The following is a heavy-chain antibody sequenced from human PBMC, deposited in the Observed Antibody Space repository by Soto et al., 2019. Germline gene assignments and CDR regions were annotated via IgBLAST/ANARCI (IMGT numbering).Heavy chain of an antibody. D-gene: IGHD3-22*01. Sequence: GASVKVSCKASGYTFTSYYMHWVRQAPGQGLDWMGIINPSGGSTSYAQKFQGRVTMTRDTSTSTVYMELSSLRSEDTAVYYCARDKEHYYDSSAPEGWFDPWGQGTLVTVSS. CDR2: INPSGGST. J-gene: IGHJ5*02. V-gene: IGHV1-46*01. CDR3: ARDKEHYYDSSAPEGWFDP. CDR1: GYTFTSYY.